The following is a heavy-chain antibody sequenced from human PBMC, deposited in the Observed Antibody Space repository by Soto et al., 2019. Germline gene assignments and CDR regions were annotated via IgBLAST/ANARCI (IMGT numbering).Heavy chain of an antibody. Sequence: GXSVKVSCKASGYTFTSYYMHWVRQAPGQGLEWMGIINPSGGSTSYAQKFQGRVTMTRDTSTSTVYMELSSLRSEDTAVYYCARGYCGGDCYSGIGLLDYWGQGTLVTVSS. J-gene: IGHJ4*02. D-gene: IGHD2-21*02. CDR2: INPSGGST. CDR3: ARGYCGGDCYSGIGLLDY. CDR1: GYTFTSYY. V-gene: IGHV1-46*01.